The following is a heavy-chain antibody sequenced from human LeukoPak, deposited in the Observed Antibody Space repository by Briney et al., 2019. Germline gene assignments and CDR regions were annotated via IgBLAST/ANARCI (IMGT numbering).Heavy chain of an antibody. CDR3: ASGRYYYDSSGPPV. CDR2: MNPNSGNT. Sequence: ASVKVSCKASGYTFTSYDINWVRQATGQGLEWMGWMNPNSGNTGYAQKFQGRVTVTRNTSISTAYMELSSLRSEDTAVYYCASGRYYYDSSGPPVWGQGTLVTVSS. J-gene: IGHJ4*02. CDR1: GYTFTSYD. V-gene: IGHV1-8*01. D-gene: IGHD3-22*01.